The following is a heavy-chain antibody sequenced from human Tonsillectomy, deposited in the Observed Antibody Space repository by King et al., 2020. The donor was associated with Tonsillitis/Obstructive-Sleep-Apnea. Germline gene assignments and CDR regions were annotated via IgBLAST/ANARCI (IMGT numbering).Heavy chain of an antibody. J-gene: IGHJ4*02. D-gene: IGHD3-3*01. CDR3: AKDREWLSHYFEY. Sequence: QVQLVESGGGMVQPGRSLRLSCAASGFTFSSYGMHWVRQAPGKGLEGVAVISYDGSNKYYADSVKGRFTISRDNSKNTLYLQIHSLRAEDTAVYYCAKDREWLSHYFEYWGQGTLVTVSS. CDR1: GFTFSSYG. V-gene: IGHV3-30*18. CDR2: ISYDGSNK.